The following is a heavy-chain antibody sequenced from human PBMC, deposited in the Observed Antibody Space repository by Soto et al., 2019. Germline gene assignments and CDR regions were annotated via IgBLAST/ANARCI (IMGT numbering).Heavy chain of an antibody. J-gene: IGHJ6*02. Sequence: GASVKVSCKASGGTFSSYAISWVRQAPGQGLEWMGGIIPIFGTANYAQKFRGRVTITADESTSTAYMELSSLRSEDTAVYYCARDGLLEGSPRLYYGMDVWGQGTTVTVSS. CDR3: ARDGLLEGSPRLYYGMDV. V-gene: IGHV1-69*13. CDR2: IIPIFGTA. CDR1: GGTFSSYA. D-gene: IGHD1-1*01.